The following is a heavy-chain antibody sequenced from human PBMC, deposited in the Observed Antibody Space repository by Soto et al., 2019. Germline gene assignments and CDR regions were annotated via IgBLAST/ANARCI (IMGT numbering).Heavy chain of an antibody. CDR1: GFTFSSYS. D-gene: IGHD2-2*01. CDR3: ARVLRASSTSSFDY. Sequence: GGSLRLSCAASGFTFSSYSMNWVRQAPEKGLEWVSSISSSSSYIYYADSVKGRFTISRDNAKNSLYLQMNSLRAEDTAVYYCARVLRASSTSSFDYWGQGTLVTVSS. V-gene: IGHV3-21*01. J-gene: IGHJ4*02. CDR2: ISSSSSYI.